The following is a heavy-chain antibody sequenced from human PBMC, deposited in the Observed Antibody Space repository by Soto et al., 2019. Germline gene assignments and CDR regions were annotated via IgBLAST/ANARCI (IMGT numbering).Heavy chain of an antibody. D-gene: IGHD3-22*01. J-gene: IGHJ6*02. CDR3: ARGGRLLGYYYYGMDV. V-gene: IGHV1-69*06. CDR1: GGTFSSYA. CDR2: IIPIFGTA. Sequence: SVKVSCKASGGTFSSYAISWVRQAPGQGLEWMGGIIPIFGTANYAQKFQGRVTITADKSTSTAYMELSRLRSDDTAVYYCARGGRLLGYYYYGMDVWGQGTTVTVSS.